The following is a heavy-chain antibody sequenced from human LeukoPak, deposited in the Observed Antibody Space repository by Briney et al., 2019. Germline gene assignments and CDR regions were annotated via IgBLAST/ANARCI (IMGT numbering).Heavy chain of an antibody. Sequence: GGTLRLSCAASGFTFSSYGMSWVRQAPGKGLEWVSIISGTAFSTYYADSVRGRFTISRDNSKNTLYLQMNSLRAEDTAVYYCAKDTGSGYDYFSYYFDYWGQGTLVTVSS. CDR3: AKDTGSGYDYFSYYFDY. CDR1: GFTFSSYG. D-gene: IGHD5-12*01. J-gene: IGHJ4*02. CDR2: ISGTAFST. V-gene: IGHV3-23*01.